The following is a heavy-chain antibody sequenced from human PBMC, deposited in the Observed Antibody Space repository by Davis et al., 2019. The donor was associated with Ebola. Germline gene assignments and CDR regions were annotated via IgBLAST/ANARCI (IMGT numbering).Heavy chain of an antibody. CDR3: ARHRYYYDSAHFDT. J-gene: IGHJ4*02. D-gene: IGHD3-22*01. CDR2: IYHSGKT. V-gene: IGHV4-39*01. CDR1: GDSVSNSDFY. Sequence: GSLRLSCSISGDSVSNSDFYWAWIRQPPGMGLEWIGSIYHSGKTYYKSSLEGRISMSVDTSTDQFFLKLTSVTAADTGLYFCARHRYYYDSAHFDTWGQGTLVAVST.